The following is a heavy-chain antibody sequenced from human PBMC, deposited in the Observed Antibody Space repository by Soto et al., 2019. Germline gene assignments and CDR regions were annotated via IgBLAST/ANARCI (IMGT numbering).Heavy chain of an antibody. CDR1: GYTFTSYF. CDR2: INPSGGST. Sequence: QVQLVQSGAEVKKPGASVKVSCKASGYTFTSYFMHWVRQAPGQGLELMGIINPSGGSTSYAQKFQGRVTMTRDTSTSTVYMELSSLRSEDTAVYYCVRVYCSGGSCYSIDYWGQGTLVTVSS. D-gene: IGHD2-15*01. J-gene: IGHJ4*02. CDR3: VRVYCSGGSCYSIDY. V-gene: IGHV1-46*03.